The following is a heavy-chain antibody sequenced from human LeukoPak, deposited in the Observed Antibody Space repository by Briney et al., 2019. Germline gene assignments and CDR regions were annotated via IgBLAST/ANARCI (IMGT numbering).Heavy chain of an antibody. Sequence: ASVKVSCKASGYRFDDHYMHWVRQAPGQGLEWMGWINPNSGGTNYAQKFQGRVTMTRDTSISTAYMELSRLRSDDTAVYYCARDQDKDSGYENDYWGQGTLVTVSS. J-gene: IGHJ4*02. CDR1: GYRFDDHY. D-gene: IGHD5-12*01. CDR3: ARDQDKDSGYENDY. CDR2: INPNSGGT. V-gene: IGHV1-2*02.